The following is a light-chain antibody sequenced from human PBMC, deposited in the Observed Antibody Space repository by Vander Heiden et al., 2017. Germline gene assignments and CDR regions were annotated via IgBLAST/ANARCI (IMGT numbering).Light chain of an antibody. V-gene: IGLV2-8*02. Sequence: QSALTQPPSASRSPGPSVTISCTGTSSDIGDYNYVSWYQQYPGKAPKLMIDEVRKRPAGVPDRFSGSKSGTTASLTVSGLQAEDEADYYCSSFATSNNWVFGGGTKLTVL. CDR1: SSDIGDYNY. CDR2: EVR. CDR3: SSFATSNNWV. J-gene: IGLJ3*02.